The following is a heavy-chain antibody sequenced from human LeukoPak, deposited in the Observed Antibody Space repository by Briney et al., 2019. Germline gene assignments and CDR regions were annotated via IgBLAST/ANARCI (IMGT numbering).Heavy chain of an antibody. D-gene: IGHD3-9*01. CDR1: GFIVSSYG. J-gene: IGHJ4*02. CDR2: ISNSGGSS. Sequence: PGGSLTLSCPASGFIVSSYGMSWVRHAPEKGLEWVSAISNSGGSSYYADSVKGRFTMSRDKSKNTRYLQMNSLRADDTAVYYCAKGSLRYFDWLLNDDWGQGTLVTVSS. CDR3: AKGSLRYFDWLLNDD. V-gene: IGHV3-23*01.